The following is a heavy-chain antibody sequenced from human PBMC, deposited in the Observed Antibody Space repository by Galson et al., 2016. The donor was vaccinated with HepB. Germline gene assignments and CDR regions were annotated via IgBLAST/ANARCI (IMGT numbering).Heavy chain of an antibody. CDR3: AREPYNYSGASDI. D-gene: IGHD5-24*01. Sequence: SLRLSCAASGFIFSSYAMYWVRQAPGKGLEWVAIISFDGNIKFYADSVRGRFTISGDNSRNTLYLRMTYLRAGDTAVYYCAREPYNYSGASDIWGQGTKLTVSS. CDR2: ISFDGNIK. J-gene: IGHJ3*02. CDR1: GFIFSSYA. V-gene: IGHV3-30-3*01.